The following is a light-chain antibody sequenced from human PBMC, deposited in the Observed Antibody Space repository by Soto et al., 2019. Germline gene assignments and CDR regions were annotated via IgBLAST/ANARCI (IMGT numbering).Light chain of an antibody. CDR3: QQSYSTPRT. V-gene: IGKV1-39*01. CDR1: QSISSY. CDR2: AAS. Sequence: DIQMTQSPSSLSASVGDRVTITCRASQSISSYLNWYQQKPGEAPKILIYAASSLQSGVPSRFSGSGSGTDFTLTISSLQPEDFATYYCQQSYSTPRTFGQGTKLEI. J-gene: IGKJ2*01.